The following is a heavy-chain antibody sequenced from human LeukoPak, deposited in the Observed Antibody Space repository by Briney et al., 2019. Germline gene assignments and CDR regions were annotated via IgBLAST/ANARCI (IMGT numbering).Heavy chain of an antibody. CDR3: ARDGSGSYFRGAFDI. D-gene: IGHD1-26*01. CDR2: ISSSSSYI. Sequence: GGSLRLSCAASGFTFSSYSMNWVRQAPGKGLEWVSSISSSSSYIYYADSVKGRFTISRDNAKNSLYLQMNSLRAEDTAVYYCARDGSGSYFRGAFDIWAKGQWSPSLQ. J-gene: IGHJ3*02. V-gene: IGHV3-21*01. CDR1: GFTFSSYS.